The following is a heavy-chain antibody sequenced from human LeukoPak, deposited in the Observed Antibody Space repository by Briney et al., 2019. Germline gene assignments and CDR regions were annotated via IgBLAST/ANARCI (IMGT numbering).Heavy chain of an antibody. CDR1: GGSISSYY. D-gene: IGHD4-17*01. CDR2: IYTSGST. V-gene: IGHV4-4*08. J-gene: IGHJ4*02. CDR3: ARDYGDYVGGFDY. Sequence: SETLSLTCTVSGGSISSYYWSWIRQPPGKGLEWIGYIYTSGSTNYNPSLKSRVTMSVDTSKNQFSLKLSSVTAADTAVYYCARDYGDYVGGFDYWGQGTLVTVSS.